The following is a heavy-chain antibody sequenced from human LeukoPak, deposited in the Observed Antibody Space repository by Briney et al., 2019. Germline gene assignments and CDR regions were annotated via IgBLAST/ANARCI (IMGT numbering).Heavy chain of an antibody. CDR2: INPSGGST. CDR3: ARGLPGNTAMVTPPPYYFDY. J-gene: IGHJ4*02. V-gene: IGHV1-46*01. CDR1: GYTFTSYY. D-gene: IGHD5-18*01. Sequence: ASVKVSCKASGYTFTSYYMHWVRQASGQGLEWMGIINPSGGSTSYAQKFQGRVTMTRDTSTSTVYMELSSLRSEDTAVYYCARGLPGNTAMVTPPPYYFDYWGQGTLVTVSS.